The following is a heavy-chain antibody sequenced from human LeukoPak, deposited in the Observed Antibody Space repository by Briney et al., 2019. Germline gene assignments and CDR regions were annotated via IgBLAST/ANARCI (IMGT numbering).Heavy chain of an antibody. CDR2: ISSSSSTI. Sequence: GGSLRLSCAASGFTFSSYSMNWVRQAPGKGLEWVSYISSSSSTIYYADSVKGRFTISRDNAKNSLYLQMNSQRAEDTAVYYCGRGATLNWFDPWGQGTLVTVSS. J-gene: IGHJ5*02. V-gene: IGHV3-48*04. CDR1: GFTFSSYS. D-gene: IGHD1-26*01. CDR3: GRGATLNWFDP.